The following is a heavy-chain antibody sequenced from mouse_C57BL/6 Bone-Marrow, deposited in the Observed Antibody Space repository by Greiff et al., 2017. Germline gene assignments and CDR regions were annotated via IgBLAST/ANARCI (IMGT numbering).Heavy chain of an antibody. CDR2: IDPSDSYT. J-gene: IGHJ1*03. Sequence: QVQLQQPGAELVRPGTSVKLSCKASGYTFTSYWMHWVKQRPGQGLEWIGVIDPSDSYTNYNQKFKGKATLTVDTSSSTAYMQLSSLTSEDSAVYYCARPPFYGSSPIGYCDVWGTGTTVTVSS. CDR3: ARPPFYGSSPIGYCDV. CDR1: GYTFTSYW. V-gene: IGHV1-59*01. D-gene: IGHD1-1*01.